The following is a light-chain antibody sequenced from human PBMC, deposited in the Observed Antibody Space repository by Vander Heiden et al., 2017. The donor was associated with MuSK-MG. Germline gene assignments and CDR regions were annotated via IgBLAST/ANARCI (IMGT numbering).Light chain of an antibody. CDR1: RSRRAQY. V-gene: IGKV3-20*01. CDR2: GAS. J-gene: IGKJ1*01. CDR3: QEDGNSPGA. Sequence: EIVFTQSTRTLPLSPGQRATLACMASRSRRAQYLPCYHQIPGQAPRHLLYGASTRATDIPERFSGSGSGTDFTLTISRMEPEDFAVYYCQEDGNSPGAFGQGTKVDIK.